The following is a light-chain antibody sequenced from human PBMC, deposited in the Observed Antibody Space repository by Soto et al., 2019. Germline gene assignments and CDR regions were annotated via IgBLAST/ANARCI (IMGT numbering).Light chain of an antibody. J-gene: IGLJ1*01. V-gene: IGLV2-8*01. CDR1: RSDVGSYNY. CDR3: SSYAGSTYLAV. Sequence: QSALTQPPSPSGSPGQSVTISCTGTRSDVGSYNYVSWYQQHPGKAPKLMIYEVSKRPSGVPDRFSGSKSGNTGSLTVSGLQAEDEADYYSSSYAGSTYLAVFGTGTKLSVL. CDR2: EVS.